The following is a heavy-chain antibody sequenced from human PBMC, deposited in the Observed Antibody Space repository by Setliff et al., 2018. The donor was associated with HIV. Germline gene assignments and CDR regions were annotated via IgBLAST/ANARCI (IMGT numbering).Heavy chain of an antibody. V-gene: IGHV1-3*01. Sequence: ASVKVSCKASGYTFTSYAMHWVRQAPGQRLEWMGWINAGNGNTKYSQKFQGRVTITRDTSASTAYMELSSLRSEDTAVYYCASPSITMVRGVMRSAFDIWGQGTMVTAS. CDR3: ASPSITMVRGVMRSAFDI. J-gene: IGHJ3*02. CDR2: INAGNGNT. D-gene: IGHD3-10*01. CDR1: GYTFTSYA.